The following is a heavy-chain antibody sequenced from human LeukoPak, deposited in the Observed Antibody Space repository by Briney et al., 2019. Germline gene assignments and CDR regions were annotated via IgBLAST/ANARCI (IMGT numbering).Heavy chain of an antibody. V-gene: IGHV1-69*13. J-gene: IGHJ3*02. D-gene: IGHD5-18*01. CDR2: IIPVLSTA. CDR3: ARSFGYGVDAFDI. Sequence: SVKVSCKASGDTFTRYAISWVRQAPGQGLEWMGGIIPVLSTANYAQKFQDRVTITADESTSTTYMELSSLKSEDTAIYYCARSFGYGVDAFDIWGQGTMVTVSS. CDR1: GDTFTRYA.